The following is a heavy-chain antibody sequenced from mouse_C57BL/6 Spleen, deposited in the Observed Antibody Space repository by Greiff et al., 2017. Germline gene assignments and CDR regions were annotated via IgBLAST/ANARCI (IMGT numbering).Heavy chain of an antibody. CDR1: GFTFSSYG. D-gene: IGHD2-4*01. CDR2: ISSGGSYT. V-gene: IGHV5-6*01. J-gene: IGHJ3*01. CDR3: ARQARLEGFAY. Sequence: EVKLVESGGDLVKPGGSLKLSCAASGFTFSSYGMSWVRQTPDKRLEWVATISSGGSYTYYPDSVKGRFTISRDNAKNTLYLQMSSLKSEDTAMYYCARQARLEGFAYWGQGTLVTVSA.